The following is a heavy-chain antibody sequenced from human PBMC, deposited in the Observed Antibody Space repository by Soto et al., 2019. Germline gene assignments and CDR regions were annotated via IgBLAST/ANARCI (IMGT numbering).Heavy chain of an antibody. CDR1: GFTFSSYA. Sequence: QVQLVESGGGVVQPGRSLRLSCAASGFTFSSYAMHWVRQAPGKGLEGVAVISYDGSNKYYADSVKGRFNISRDNSKNTRYLQMNSLRDEDTAVYYCARDHKRSYYYSSGRYYYYGMDVWGQGTTVTVSS. CDR2: ISYDGSNK. V-gene: IGHV3-30-3*01. CDR3: ARDHKRSYYYSSGRYYYYGMDV. D-gene: IGHD3-22*01. J-gene: IGHJ6*02.